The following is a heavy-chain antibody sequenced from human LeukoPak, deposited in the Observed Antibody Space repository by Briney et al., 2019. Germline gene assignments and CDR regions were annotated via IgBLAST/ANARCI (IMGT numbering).Heavy chain of an antibody. CDR2: IYYSGST. CDR3: ARAGGQYSSGWYSLDY. CDR1: GGSISSSSYY. V-gene: IGHV4-39*07. J-gene: IGHJ4*02. Sequence: SETLSLTCTVSGGSISSSSYYCGWIRQPPGKGLEWIGSIYYSGSTYYNPSLKSRVTISVDTSKNQFSLKLSTVTAADTAVYYCARAGGQYSSGWYSLDYWGQGTLVTVSS. D-gene: IGHD6-19*01.